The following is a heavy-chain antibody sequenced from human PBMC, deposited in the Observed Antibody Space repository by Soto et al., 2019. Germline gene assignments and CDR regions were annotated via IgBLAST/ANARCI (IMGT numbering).Heavy chain of an antibody. CDR1: GFSLSNARMG. D-gene: IGHD6-6*01. V-gene: IGHV2-26*01. J-gene: IGHJ5*02. Sequence: QVTLKESGPVLVKPTETLTLTCTVSGFSLSNARMGVSWIRQPPGKALEWLAHIFSNDEKSYSTSLKSRLTITKXXSXSXXVLTMTNMDPVDTATYYCARSSSIGGNRRNNWFDPWGQGTLVTVSS. CDR3: ARSSSIGGNRRNNWFDP. CDR2: IFSNDEK.